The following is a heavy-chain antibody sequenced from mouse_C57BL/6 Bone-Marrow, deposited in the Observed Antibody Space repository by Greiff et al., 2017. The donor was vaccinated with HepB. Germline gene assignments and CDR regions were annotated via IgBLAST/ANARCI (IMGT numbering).Heavy chain of an antibody. CDR1: GFTFSDYG. Sequence: VQLKESGGGLVKPGGSLKLSCAASGFTFSDYGMHWVRQAPEKGLEWVAYISSGSSTIYYADTVKGRFTISRDNAKNTLFLQMTSLRSEDTAMYYCAMKILTYYAMDYWGQGTSVTVSS. CDR2: ISSGSSTI. J-gene: IGHJ4*01. CDR3: AMKILTYYAMDY. V-gene: IGHV5-17*01.